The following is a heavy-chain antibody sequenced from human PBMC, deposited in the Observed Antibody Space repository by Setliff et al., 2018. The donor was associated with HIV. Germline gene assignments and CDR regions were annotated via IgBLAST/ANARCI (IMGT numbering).Heavy chain of an antibody. CDR3: ARGLKAEYYYYYYMDF. CDR1: GDSISSGSYY. Sequence: SETLSLTCTVSGDSISSGSYYWSWIRQHPGKGLEWIGYIYYSASTFYNPSFQSRITISIDTSKNLFSLKMSSVTAADTAFYYCARGLKAEYYYYYYMDFWGKGTTVTVSS. J-gene: IGHJ6*03. V-gene: IGHV4-31*03. CDR2: IYYSAST.